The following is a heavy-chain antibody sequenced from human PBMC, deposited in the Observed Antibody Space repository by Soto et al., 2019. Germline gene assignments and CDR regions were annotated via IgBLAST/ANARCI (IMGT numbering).Heavy chain of an antibody. CDR2: IKPDGSEK. J-gene: IGHJ3*02. Sequence: EVQLVESGGGLVQPGGSLRLSCAASGFTFSSYWMTWVRQAPGKGLEWVANIKPDGSEKYYVDSVKGRFTVSRGNAKNSLYLQMDSPRAEDTAVYYCARGVTTGVDAFDMWGQGTMVTVSS. V-gene: IGHV3-7*01. CDR3: ARGVTTGVDAFDM. D-gene: IGHD3-3*01. CDR1: GFTFSSYW.